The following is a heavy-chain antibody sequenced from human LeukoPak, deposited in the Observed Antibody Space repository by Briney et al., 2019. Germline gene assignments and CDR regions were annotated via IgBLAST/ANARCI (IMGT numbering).Heavy chain of an antibody. Sequence: ASVKVSCKGSGNTFSGSYVHWVRQAPEQGLEWLGWIDPNSAGTNTNYAQKFQDRVTFTKGASVSTAYMELSRLTTDDAAVYYCARQHWPDKFVDFWGQGTLVTVSS. CDR3: ARQHWPDKFVDF. V-gene: IGHV1-2*02. D-gene: IGHD1-1*01. J-gene: IGHJ4*02. CDR1: GNTFSGSY. CDR2: IDPNSAGTNT.